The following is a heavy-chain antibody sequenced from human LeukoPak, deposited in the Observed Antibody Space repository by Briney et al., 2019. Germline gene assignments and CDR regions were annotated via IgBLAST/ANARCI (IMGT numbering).Heavy chain of an antibody. CDR3: ARVGLRIAVATRKASFDY. CDR1: GYTFTSYA. J-gene: IGHJ4*02. V-gene: IGHV1-3*01. D-gene: IGHD6-19*01. CDR2: INAGNGNT. Sequence: ASVKVSCKASGYTFTSYAMHWVRPAPGQRLEWMGWINAGNGNTKYSQKFQGRVTITRDTSASTAYMELSSLRSEDTAVYYCARVGLRIAVATRKASFDYWGQGTLVTVSS.